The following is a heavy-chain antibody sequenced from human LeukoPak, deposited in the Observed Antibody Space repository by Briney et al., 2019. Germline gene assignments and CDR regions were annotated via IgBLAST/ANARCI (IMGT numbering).Heavy chain of an antibody. CDR2: ISGSGDRT. V-gene: IGHV3-23*01. CDR3: AKDGTRTTGKYYYYGLDV. J-gene: IGHJ6*02. CDR1: GFTSSNYA. D-gene: IGHD1-1*01. Sequence: GGSLRLSCAGSGFTSSNYAMVWVRQAPGKGLEWISVISGSGDRTDYADSVKGRFTLSRDNSKGTLSLQMNSLRAEDTAVYYCAKDGTRTTGKYYYYGLDVWGQGTTVTVSS.